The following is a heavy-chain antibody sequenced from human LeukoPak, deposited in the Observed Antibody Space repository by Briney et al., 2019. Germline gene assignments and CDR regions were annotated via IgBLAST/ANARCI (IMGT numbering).Heavy chain of an antibody. D-gene: IGHD5-12*01. CDR1: GYTFTGYY. Sequence: ASVKVSCKASGYTFTGYYMHWVRQAPGQGLEWMGWINPNSGGTNYAQKFQGRVTMTRDTSISTAYMELSRLRSDDAAVYYCARDRDGYNQFDYWGQGTLVTVSS. CDR3: ARDRDGYNQFDY. CDR2: INPNSGGT. J-gene: IGHJ4*02. V-gene: IGHV1-2*02.